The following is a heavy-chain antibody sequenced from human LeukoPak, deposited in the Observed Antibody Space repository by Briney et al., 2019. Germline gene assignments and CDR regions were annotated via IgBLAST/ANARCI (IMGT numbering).Heavy chain of an antibody. CDR2: IYYSGST. V-gene: IGHV4-59*08. D-gene: IGHD1-26*01. Sequence: SETLSLTCTVSGGTISSYYWSWIRQPPGEGLEWIGYIYYSGSTNYNPSLKSRVTISVDTSKNQFSLKLSSVTAADTAVYYCARQGIVEGMDVWGQGTTVTVSS. CDR1: GGTISSYY. J-gene: IGHJ6*02. CDR3: ARQGIVEGMDV.